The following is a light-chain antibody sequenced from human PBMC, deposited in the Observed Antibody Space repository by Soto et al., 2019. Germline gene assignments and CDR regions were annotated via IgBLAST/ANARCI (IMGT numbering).Light chain of an antibody. J-gene: IGKJ2*01. Sequence: ENALTQSPGTLSLSPGERATLSCRASQSIASTFLAWYQQKPGQAPRLLIYGAYNRATGIPDRFSGSGSGTDFTLTISRLEPEDFAVYYCQQYDRSLYTFGQGTKLAIK. CDR3: QQYDRSLYT. V-gene: IGKV3-20*01. CDR2: GAY. CDR1: QSIASTF.